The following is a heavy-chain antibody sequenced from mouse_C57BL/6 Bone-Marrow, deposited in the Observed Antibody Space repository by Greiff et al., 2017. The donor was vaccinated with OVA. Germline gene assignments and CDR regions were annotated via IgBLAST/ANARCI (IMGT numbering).Heavy chain of an antibody. Sequence: QVQLQQSGPELVKPGASVKISCKASGYAFSSSWMNWVKQRPGKGLEWIGRIYPGDGDTNYNGKFKGKAKLTADKSSSTAYMQLSSLTSEDSAVYFCARLGSTMVTTRSYYAMDYWGQGTSVTVSS. J-gene: IGHJ4*01. CDR3: ARLGSTMVTTRSYYAMDY. CDR2: IYPGDGDT. V-gene: IGHV1-82*01. D-gene: IGHD2-2*01. CDR1: GYAFSSSW.